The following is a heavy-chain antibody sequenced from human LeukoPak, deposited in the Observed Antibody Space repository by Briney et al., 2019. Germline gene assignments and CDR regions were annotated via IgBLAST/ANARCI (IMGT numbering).Heavy chain of an antibody. J-gene: IGHJ4*02. D-gene: IGHD1-1*01. Sequence: PGGSLRLSCAASGFTLSSYAMSWVRQAPGEGLEWVSAVSGSGGSTYYADSVKGRVTISRDNSKNTLYLQMNSLRAEETAVYYCAKVSGVNWNDRPPTDEFDYWGQGTLVTVSS. CDR2: VSGSGGST. V-gene: IGHV3-23*01. CDR3: AKVSGVNWNDRPPTDEFDY. CDR1: GFTLSSYA.